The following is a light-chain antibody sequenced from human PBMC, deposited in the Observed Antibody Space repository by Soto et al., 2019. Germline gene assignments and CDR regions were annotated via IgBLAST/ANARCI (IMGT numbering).Light chain of an antibody. CDR2: GAS. CDR3: QQYGSSPVA. CDR1: QSFNSIY. Sequence: EIVLTQSPGTLSLSPGERATLSCRASQSFNSIYLAWYQQKPGQAPRLLIYGASSRATGIPARFSGSGSGTEFTLTISSLQSEDSAVYYCQQYGSSPVAFGQGTKVDIK. J-gene: IGKJ1*01. V-gene: IGKV3-20*01.